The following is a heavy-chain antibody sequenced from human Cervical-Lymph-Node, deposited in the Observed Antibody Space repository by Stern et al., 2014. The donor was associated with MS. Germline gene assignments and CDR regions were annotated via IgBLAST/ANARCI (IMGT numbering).Heavy chain of an antibody. J-gene: IGHJ4*02. Sequence: VQLVQSWTEVKKPGASVKISCKPSDYTFASYGLSWVRQAPGQGLEWMGWISPHNGNTNYAENLQGRVTMTTDRSTNTAYMELRSLRSDDTAVYYCARKGYSSGWSGYFDYWGRGTVVTVSS. D-gene: IGHD6-19*01. CDR3: ARKGYSSGWSGYFDY. CDR2: ISPHNGNT. CDR1: DYTFASYG. V-gene: IGHV1-18*01.